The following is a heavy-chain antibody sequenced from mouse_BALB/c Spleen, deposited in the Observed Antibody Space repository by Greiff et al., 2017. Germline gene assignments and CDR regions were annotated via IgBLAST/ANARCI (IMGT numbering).Heavy chain of an antibody. D-gene: IGHD1-1*01. V-gene: IGHV5-6-5*01. CDR2: ISSGGST. J-gene: IGHJ4*01. Sequence: EVKLMESGGGLVKPGGSLKLSCAASGFTFSSYAMSWVRQTPEKRLEWVASISSGGSTYYPDSVKGRFTISRDNARNILYLQMSSLRSEDTAMYYCASHTVYAMDYWGQGTSVTVSS. CDR1: GFTFSSYA. CDR3: ASHTVYAMDY.